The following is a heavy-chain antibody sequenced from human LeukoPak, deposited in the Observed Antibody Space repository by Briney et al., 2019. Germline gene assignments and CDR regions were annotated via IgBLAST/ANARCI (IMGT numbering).Heavy chain of an antibody. CDR3: AKDQSSSWSIDAFDI. CDR2: ISGSGGST. V-gene: IGHV3-23*01. CDR1: GFTFSSYA. J-gene: IGHJ3*02. D-gene: IGHD6-13*01. Sequence: GGSLRLSCAASGFTFSSYAMSWGRQAPGKGLEWVSAISGSGGSTYYADSVKGRFTISRDNSKNTLYLQVNSLRAEDTAVYYCAKDQSSSWSIDAFDIWGQGTMVTVSS.